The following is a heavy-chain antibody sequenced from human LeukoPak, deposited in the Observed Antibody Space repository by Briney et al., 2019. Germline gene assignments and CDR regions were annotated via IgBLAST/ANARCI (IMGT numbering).Heavy chain of an antibody. Sequence: ASVKVSCKVSGYILTELSMHWVRQAPGKGLEWMGGFDPEDGETIYAQKFQGRVTMTEDTSTNTAYMELSSLRSEDTAVYYCATDTYYYDSSGLIFDYWGQGTLVTVSS. CDR2: FDPEDGET. CDR3: ATDTYYYDSSGLIFDY. V-gene: IGHV1-24*01. J-gene: IGHJ4*02. CDR1: GYILTELS. D-gene: IGHD3-22*01.